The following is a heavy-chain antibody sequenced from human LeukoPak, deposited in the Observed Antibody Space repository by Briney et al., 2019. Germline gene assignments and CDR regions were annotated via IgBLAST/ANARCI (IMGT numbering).Heavy chain of an antibody. CDR3: AKIIAAANRPTFDY. J-gene: IGHJ4*02. D-gene: IGHD6-13*01. CDR1: GFTFSSYS. V-gene: IGHV3-23*01. Sequence: GGSLRLSCAASGFTFSSYSMNWVRQAPGKGLEWVSAISGSGSYTYYGDSVKGRFTISRDNSKNTIYLQMNSLRAEDTAVYYCAKIIAAANRPTFDYWGQGTLVTVSS. CDR2: ISGSGSYT.